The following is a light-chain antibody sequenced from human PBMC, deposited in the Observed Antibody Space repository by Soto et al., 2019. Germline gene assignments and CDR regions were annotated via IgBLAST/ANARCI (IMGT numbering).Light chain of an antibody. V-gene: IGKV3-20*01. CDR1: QSVSSN. CDR3: QQYGSSPWT. J-gene: IGKJ1*01. Sequence: EIVLTQSPGTLSLSAGERATLSCRASQSVSSNLAWYQQKLGQAPRLLIYGASSRATGIPDRFSGSGSGTDFTLTISRLEPEYFAVYYCQQYGSSPWTFGQGTKVDIK. CDR2: GAS.